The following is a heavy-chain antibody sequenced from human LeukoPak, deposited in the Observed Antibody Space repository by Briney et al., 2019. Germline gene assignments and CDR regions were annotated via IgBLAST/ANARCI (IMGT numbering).Heavy chain of an antibody. CDR3: AREGDTAPFDY. CDR2: IYYSGST. D-gene: IGHD5-18*01. CDR1: GGSISSYY. Sequence: PSETLSLTCTVSGGSISSYYWSWLRQPPGKGLEWIGYIYYSGSTNYNPSLKSRVTISVDTSKNQFSLKLSSVTAADTAVYYCAREGDTAPFDYWGQGTLVTVSS. J-gene: IGHJ4*02. V-gene: IGHV4-59*01.